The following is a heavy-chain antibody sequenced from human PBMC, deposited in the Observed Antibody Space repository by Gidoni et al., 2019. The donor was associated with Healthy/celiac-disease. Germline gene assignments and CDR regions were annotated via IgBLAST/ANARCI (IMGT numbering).Heavy chain of an antibody. CDR3: AKGHYDFWSGYYHGYFDL. D-gene: IGHD3-3*01. CDR1: GFTFSSHA. J-gene: IGHJ2*01. V-gene: IGHV3-23*01. Sequence: EVQLLESGGGLVQPGGSLRLSCAASGFTFSSHAMSWVRQAPGKGLEWVSAISGSGGSTYYADSVKGRFTISRDNSKNTLYLQMNSLRAEDTAVYYCAKGHYDFWSGYYHGYFDLWGRGTLVTVSS. CDR2: ISGSGGST.